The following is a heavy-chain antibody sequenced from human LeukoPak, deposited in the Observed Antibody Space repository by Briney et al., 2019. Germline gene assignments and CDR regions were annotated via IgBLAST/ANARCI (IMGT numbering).Heavy chain of an antibody. V-gene: IGHV4-4*07. J-gene: IGHJ6*03. Sequence: PSETLSLTCTVSGGSISSYYWSWIRQPAGKGLEWIGRIYTSGSTNYNPSLKSRVTMSVDTSKNQFSLKLSSVTAADTAVYYCARDRITGTSPQIGYYYYYMDVWGKGTTVTVSS. CDR1: GGSISSYY. CDR2: IYTSGST. D-gene: IGHD1-7*01. CDR3: ARDRITGTSPQIGYYYYYMDV.